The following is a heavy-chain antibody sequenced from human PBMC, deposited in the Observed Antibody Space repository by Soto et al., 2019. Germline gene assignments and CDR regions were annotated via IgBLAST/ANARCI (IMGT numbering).Heavy chain of an antibody. V-gene: IGHV4-59*08. CDR2: IYYSGST. CDR1: GGSISSYY. J-gene: IGHJ4*02. Sequence: QVQLQESGPGLVKPSETLSLTCTVSGGSISSYYWSWIRQPPGKGLEWIGYIYYSGSTNYNPSLKGRGTISVDTSKNPFALKLSSVTAADTAVYYCARQYCSGGSCYLDYWGQGTLVTVSS. CDR3: ARQYCSGGSCYLDY. D-gene: IGHD2-15*01.